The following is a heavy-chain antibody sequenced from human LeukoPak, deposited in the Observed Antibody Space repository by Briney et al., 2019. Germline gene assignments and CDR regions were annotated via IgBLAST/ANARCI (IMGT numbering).Heavy chain of an antibody. CDR1: GFTFSSYS. Sequence: GGSLRLSCAASGFTFSSYSMNWVRQAPGRGLEWVSSISSSSSYIYYADSVKGRFAISRDNAKNSLYLQMNSLRAEDTAVYYCARYCSSTSCSSYYYYYMDVWGKGTTVTVSS. CDR2: ISSSSSYI. D-gene: IGHD2-2*01. J-gene: IGHJ6*03. V-gene: IGHV3-21*01. CDR3: ARYCSSTSCSSYYYYYMDV.